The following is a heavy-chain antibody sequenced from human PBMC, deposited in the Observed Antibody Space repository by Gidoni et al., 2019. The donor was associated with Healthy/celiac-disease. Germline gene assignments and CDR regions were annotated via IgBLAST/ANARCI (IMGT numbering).Heavy chain of an antibody. CDR1: GGSCSGYY. CDR2: INHSGST. D-gene: IGHD2-2*01. Sequence: QVQLQQWGAGLLKPSETLSLTCAVYGGSCSGYYWSWIRQPPGKGLEWIGEINHSGSTNYNPSLKSRVTISVDTSKNQFSLKLSSVTAADTAVYYCARARREVVVPAARCLDYWGQGTLVTVSS. CDR3: ARARREVVVPAARCLDY. J-gene: IGHJ4*02. V-gene: IGHV4-34*01.